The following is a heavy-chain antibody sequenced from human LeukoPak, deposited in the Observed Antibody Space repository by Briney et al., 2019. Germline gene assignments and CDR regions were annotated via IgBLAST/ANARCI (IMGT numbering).Heavy chain of an antibody. CDR2: IRSKAYGGTT. V-gene: IGHV3-49*03. J-gene: IGHJ4*02. D-gene: IGHD4-17*01. CDR1: GFTFGDYA. CDR3: TRDYGDYAHFDY. Sequence: GGSLRLSCTASGFTFGDYAMSWFRQAPGKGLEWVGFIRSKAYGGTTEYAASVKGRFAISRDDSKSIAYLQMSSLKTEDTAVYYCTRDYGDYAHFDYWGQGTLVTVSS.